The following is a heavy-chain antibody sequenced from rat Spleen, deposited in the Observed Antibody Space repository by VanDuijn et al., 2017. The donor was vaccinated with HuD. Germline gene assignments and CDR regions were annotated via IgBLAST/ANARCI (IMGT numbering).Heavy chain of an antibody. CDR2: IRYDGGST. Sequence: EVQLVESGGGLVQPGRSLKLSCAASGFTFSDYIMAWVRQAPKKGLEWVATIRYDGGSTYYRDSVKGRFTISRDNVKSTLYLQMDSLRSEDTATYYCARQNYRYNYFDYWGQGVMVTVSS. CDR1: GFTFSDYI. J-gene: IGHJ2*01. CDR3: ARQNYRYNYFDY. V-gene: IGHV5-7*01. D-gene: IGHD1-5*01.